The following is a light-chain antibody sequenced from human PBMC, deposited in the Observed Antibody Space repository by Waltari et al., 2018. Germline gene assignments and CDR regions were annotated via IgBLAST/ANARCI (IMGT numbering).Light chain of an antibody. CDR1: QSICPN. V-gene: IGKV3-15*01. J-gene: IGKJ2*01. CDR3: QQYNKWLGYS. CDR2: GAS. Sequence: IVMTQSPATLSLSPGERVTLSCSASQSICPNLAWFQEKPGQAPRLLIYGASTRATGVPARFSGSGSGTDFTLVISSLQSEDFAVYYCQQYNKWLGYSFGQGTKLEIK.